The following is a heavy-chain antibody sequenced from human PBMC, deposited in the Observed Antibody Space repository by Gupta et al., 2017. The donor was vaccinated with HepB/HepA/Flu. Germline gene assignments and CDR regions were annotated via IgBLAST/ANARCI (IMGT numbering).Heavy chain of an antibody. CDR1: GGTFSSYA. Sequence: QVQLVQSGAEVKKPGSSVKVSCKPSGGTFSSYAISWVLPAPGQGLEWIGRIIPILGIANYAQKFQGRVTITADKSTSTAYMELSSLRSEDTAVYYCARDPPPTTVVTPNDAFDIWGQGTMVTVSS. V-gene: IGHV1-69*04. J-gene: IGHJ3*02. CDR2: IIPILGIA. CDR3: ARDPPPTTVVTPNDAFDI. D-gene: IGHD4-23*01.